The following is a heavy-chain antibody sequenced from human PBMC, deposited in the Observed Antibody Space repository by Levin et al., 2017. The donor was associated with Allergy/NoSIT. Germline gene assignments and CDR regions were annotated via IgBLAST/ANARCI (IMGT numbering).Heavy chain of an antibody. Sequence: LSLTCAASGFTFSSYEMNWVRRAPGKGLEWVSYISSTGSTIYSADSVKGRFTISRDNAKNSLYLHMNSLRAEGTAVYYCARQLGNFWSGYNYFDYWGQGTLVTVSS. CDR3: ARQLGNFWSGYNYFDY. J-gene: IGHJ4*02. D-gene: IGHD3-3*01. CDR1: GFTFSSYE. V-gene: IGHV3-48*03. CDR2: ISSTGSTI.